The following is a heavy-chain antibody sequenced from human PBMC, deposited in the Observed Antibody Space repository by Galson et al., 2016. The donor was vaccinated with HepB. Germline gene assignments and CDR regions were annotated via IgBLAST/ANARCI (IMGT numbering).Heavy chain of an antibody. CDR3: ARDRAYSMSWSTWDGALDA. J-gene: IGHJ6*04. Sequence: LRLSCAASGFRLSGYWMSWVRQAPGKGLEWVANIKQSGSDKYYVDSVKGRFAISRDNAQNSVYLQMNSLRAEDTALYYCARDRAYSMSWSTWDGALDAGGKGTTVTVSS. CDR2: IKQSGSDK. D-gene: IGHD6-13*01. CDR1: GFRLSGYW. V-gene: IGHV3-7*01.